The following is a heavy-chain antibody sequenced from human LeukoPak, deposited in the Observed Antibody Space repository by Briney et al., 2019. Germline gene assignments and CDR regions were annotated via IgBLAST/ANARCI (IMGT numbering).Heavy chain of an antibody. CDR3: YPHYYGSGNLNWFDP. D-gene: IGHD3-10*01. CDR2: ISSSSTYK. CDR1: GFTFTNYS. Sequence: GGSLRLSCAASGFTFTNYSMNWVRQTPGKGLEWVSSISSSSTYKYYAGSVKGRFTISRDNARNSLYLQMNSLRVDDTAVYYCYPHYYGSGNLNWFDPWGQGTLVTVSS. J-gene: IGHJ5*02. V-gene: IGHV3-21*01.